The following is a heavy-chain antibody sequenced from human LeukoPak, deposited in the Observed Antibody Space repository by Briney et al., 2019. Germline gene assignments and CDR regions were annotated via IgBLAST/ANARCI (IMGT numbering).Heavy chain of an antibody. J-gene: IGHJ6*02. CDR2: IKSKTDGGTT. Sequence: GGSLRLSCAASGFTFSNAWMNWAGKAPGKGLEWVGRIKSKTDGGTTDYAAPVKGRFTISRDDSKNTLYLQMNSLKTEDTAVYYCTTDLGPGDYYYGMDVWGQGTTVTVSS. CDR1: GFTFSNAW. V-gene: IGHV3-15*07. D-gene: IGHD3-10*01. CDR3: TTDLGPGDYYYGMDV.